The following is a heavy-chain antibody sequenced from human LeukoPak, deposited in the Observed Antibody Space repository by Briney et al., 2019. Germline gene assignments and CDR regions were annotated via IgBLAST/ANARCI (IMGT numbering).Heavy chain of an antibody. J-gene: IGHJ4*02. Sequence: PGGSLRLSCAASGFTFDDYAMHWVRQAPGKGLEWVSGISWNSGSIGYADSVKGRFTISRDNAKNSLYLQMNSLRAEDTAVYYCARVHLSGRGGPHRSFDYWGQGTLVTVSS. CDR2: ISWNSGSI. V-gene: IGHV3-9*01. CDR1: GFTFDDYA. D-gene: IGHD2-15*01. CDR3: ARVHLSGRGGPHRSFDY.